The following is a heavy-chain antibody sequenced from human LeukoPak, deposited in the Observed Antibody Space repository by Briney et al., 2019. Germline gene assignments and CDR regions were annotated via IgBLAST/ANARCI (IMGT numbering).Heavy chain of an antibody. V-gene: IGHV4-59*08. D-gene: IGHD3-10*01. CDR3: ASLRGVFGGFFDY. J-gene: IGHJ4*02. Sequence: PSETLSLTCTVSGGSISSYYWSWIRQPPGKGLEWIGYIYYRGSANYNPSLKSRLTISVDTSKNQFSLKLTSVTAADTAIYYCASLRGVFGGFFDYWGQGILVTVSS. CDR1: GGSISSYY. CDR2: IYYRGSA.